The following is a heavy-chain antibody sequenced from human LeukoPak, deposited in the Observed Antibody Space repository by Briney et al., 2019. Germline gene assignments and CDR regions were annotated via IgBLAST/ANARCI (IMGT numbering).Heavy chain of an antibody. CDR2: IYPGDSDT. CDR1: GYRFSSSW. D-gene: IGHD2-8*01. V-gene: IGHV5-51*01. Sequence: GESLKISCKGSGYRFSSSWIGWVRQMTGKGLEWMGIIYPGDSDTRYSPSFQGRVTISADTSISTAFLQWSSLRASDTAMYFCARKAPMAGDMDVWGKGTTVIVSS. CDR3: ARKAPMAGDMDV. J-gene: IGHJ6*03.